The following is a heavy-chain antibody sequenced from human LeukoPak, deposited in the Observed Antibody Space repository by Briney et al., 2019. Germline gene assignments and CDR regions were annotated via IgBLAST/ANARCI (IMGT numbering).Heavy chain of an antibody. Sequence: SETLSLTCTVSGGSISSYYWSRIRQPPGKGLEWIGYIYYSGSTNYNPSLKSRVTISVDTSKNQFSLKLSSVTAADTAVYYCARVWATTYYDFWSGYYTFDYWGQGSLVTVSS. CDR3: ARVWATTYYDFWSGYYTFDY. V-gene: IGHV4-59*01. J-gene: IGHJ4*02. CDR1: GGSISSYY. CDR2: IYYSGST. D-gene: IGHD3-3*01.